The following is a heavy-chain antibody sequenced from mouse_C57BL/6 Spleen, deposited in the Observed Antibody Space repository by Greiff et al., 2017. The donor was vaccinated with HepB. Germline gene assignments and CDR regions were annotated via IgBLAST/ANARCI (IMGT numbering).Heavy chain of an antibody. CDR3: ARGGSTTVVSDWYFDV. D-gene: IGHD1-1*01. CDR2: IDPSDSET. CDR1: GYTFTSYW. Sequence: QVQLKQPGAELVRPGSSVKLSCKASGYTFTSYWMHWVKQRPIQGLEWIGNIDPSDSETHYNQKFKDKATLTVDKSSSTAYMQLSSLTSEDSAVYYCARGGSTTVVSDWYFDVWGTGTTVTVSS. J-gene: IGHJ1*03. V-gene: IGHV1-52*01.